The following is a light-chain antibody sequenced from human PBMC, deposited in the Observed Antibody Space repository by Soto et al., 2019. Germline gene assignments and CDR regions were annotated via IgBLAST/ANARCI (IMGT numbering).Light chain of an antibody. CDR1: QSVKNY. Sequence: EIVLTQSPDTLSLSPGESATLSCRASQSVKNYLAWYQQKPGQTPRLLIYDASNRAPGIPARFTGSGSGTDFTLTISTLEPEDFAVYCCQRRTKWEITFGGGSRVDMK. CDR2: DAS. J-gene: IGKJ4*01. CDR3: QRRTKWEIT. V-gene: IGKV3-11*01.